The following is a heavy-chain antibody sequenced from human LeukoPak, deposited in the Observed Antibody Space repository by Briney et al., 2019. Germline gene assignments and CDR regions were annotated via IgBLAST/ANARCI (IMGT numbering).Heavy chain of an antibody. CDR3: ARVGCTNGVCYTFDY. V-gene: IGHV4-34*09. Sequence: SETLSLTCAVYGGSFSGYYWSWIRQPPGKGLEWIGYIYYSGSTYYNPSLKSRVTISVDTSKNQFSLKLSSVTAADTAVYYCARVGCTNGVCYTFDYWGQGTLVTVSS. CDR1: GGSFSGYY. J-gene: IGHJ4*02. CDR2: IYYSGST. D-gene: IGHD2-8*01.